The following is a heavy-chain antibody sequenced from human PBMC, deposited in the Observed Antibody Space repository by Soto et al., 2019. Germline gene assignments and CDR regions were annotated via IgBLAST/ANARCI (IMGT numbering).Heavy chain of an antibody. CDR2: IYYSGST. D-gene: IGHD3-3*01. CDR1: GGSISSYY. J-gene: IGHJ5*02. CDR3: ARKLRFSDYNWFDP. V-gene: IGHV4-59*01. Sequence: SETLSLSCTVSGGSISSYYWSWIRQPPGKGLEWIGYIYYSGSTNYNPSLKSRVTISVDTSKNQFSLKLSSVTAADTAVYYCARKLRFSDYNWFDPWGQGTLVTVSA.